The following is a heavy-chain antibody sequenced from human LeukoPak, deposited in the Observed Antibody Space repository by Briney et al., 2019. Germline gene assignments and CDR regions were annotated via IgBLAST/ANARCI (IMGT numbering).Heavy chain of an antibody. Sequence: GGSLRLSCAASGFTFSSYGMHWVRQAPGKGLEWVAVVSYDGSNKYYADSVKGRFTISRVNSKSTLYLQMNSLRAEDTAVYYCAKDGGCSSATCYSPYYFDYWGQGTLVTVS. CDR1: GFTFSSYG. J-gene: IGHJ4*02. V-gene: IGHV3-30*18. D-gene: IGHD2-2*01. CDR3: AKDGGCSSATCYSPYYFDY. CDR2: VSYDGSNK.